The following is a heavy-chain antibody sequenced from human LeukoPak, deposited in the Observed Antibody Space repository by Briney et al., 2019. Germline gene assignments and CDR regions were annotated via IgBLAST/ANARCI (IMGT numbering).Heavy chain of an antibody. CDR1: GFTFKNYD. CDR3: AGDERSKYLDL. V-gene: IGHV3-33*01. Sequence: GGSLRLSCATSGFTFKNYDMHWVRQAPGKGLEWVAVIWYDGSQKYYGESVKGRFTISRDDPKKTLYLQMDSLRDEDTAVYYCAGDERSKYLDLWGQGTLVIVSS. J-gene: IGHJ4*02. CDR2: IWYDGSQK. D-gene: IGHD3-10*01.